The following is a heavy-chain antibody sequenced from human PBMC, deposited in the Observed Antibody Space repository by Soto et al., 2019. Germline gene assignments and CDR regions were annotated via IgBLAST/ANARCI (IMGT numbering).Heavy chain of an antibody. CDR3: ARLIPIQDYYYYGMDV. Sequence: SVKVSCKASGGTFSSYAISWVRQAPGQGLEWMGGIIPIFGTANYAQKFQGRVTITADESTSTAYMELSSLRSEDTAVYYCARLIPIQDYYYYGMDVWGQGTTVTVSS. CDR1: GGTFSSYA. J-gene: IGHJ6*02. V-gene: IGHV1-69*13. CDR2: IIPIFGTA. D-gene: IGHD5-18*01.